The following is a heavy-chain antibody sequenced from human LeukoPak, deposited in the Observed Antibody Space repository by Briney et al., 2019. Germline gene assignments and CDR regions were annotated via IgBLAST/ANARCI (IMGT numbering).Heavy chain of an antibody. V-gene: IGHV3-33*01. CDR1: GFTFSSYG. CDR3: ARQYGSGSYAPGLDY. CDR2: IWYDGSNK. J-gene: IGHJ4*02. D-gene: IGHD3-10*01. Sequence: PGGSLRLSCAASGFTFSSYGMHWVRQAPGKGLEWVAVIWYDGSNKYYADSVKGRFTISRDNSKNTLYLQMNSLRAEDTAVYYCARQYGSGSYAPGLDYWGQGTLVTVSS.